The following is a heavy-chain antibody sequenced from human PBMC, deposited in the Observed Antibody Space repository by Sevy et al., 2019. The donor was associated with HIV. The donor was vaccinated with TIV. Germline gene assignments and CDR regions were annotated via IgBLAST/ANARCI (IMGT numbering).Heavy chain of an antibody. J-gene: IGHJ4*02. Sequence: SETLSLTCTVSGGSISSYYWSWIRQPPGKGLEWIGYIYYSGSTNYNPSLKSRVTISVDTSKNQFSLKLSSVTAADTAVYYYAGETSREGRLLARYDYWGQGTLVTVSS. D-gene: IGHD3-3*01. CDR1: GGSISSYY. V-gene: IGHV4-59*01. CDR2: IYYSGST. CDR3: AGETSREGRLLARYDY.